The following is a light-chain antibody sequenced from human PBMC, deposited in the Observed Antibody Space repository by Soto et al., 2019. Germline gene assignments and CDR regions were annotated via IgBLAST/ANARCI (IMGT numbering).Light chain of an antibody. CDR3: AAWDDSLNGLV. J-gene: IGLJ2*01. CDR1: SSSIGSYN. Sequence: QLVLTQPPSASGTPGQRITISCSGSSSSIGSYNVNWYQQLPGSAPKLLIYSDSQRPSGVPDRFSGSTSGTSASLAISGLQSEDEADYYCAAWDDSLNGLVFGGGTKVTVL. CDR2: SDS. V-gene: IGLV1-44*01.